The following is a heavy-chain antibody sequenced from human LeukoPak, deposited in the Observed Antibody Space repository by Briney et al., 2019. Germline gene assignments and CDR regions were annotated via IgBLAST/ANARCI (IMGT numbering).Heavy chain of an antibody. D-gene: IGHD5-12*01. J-gene: IGHJ4*02. V-gene: IGHV4-59*12. CDR2: IYYSGST. CDR1: GGSISSYY. Sequence: SETLSLTCTVSGGSISSYYWSWIRQPPGKGLEWIGYIYYSGSTNYNPSLKSRVTISVDTSKNQFSLKLSSVTAADTAVYYCARARYSGYGIFDYWGQGTLVTVSS. CDR3: ARARYSGYGIFDY.